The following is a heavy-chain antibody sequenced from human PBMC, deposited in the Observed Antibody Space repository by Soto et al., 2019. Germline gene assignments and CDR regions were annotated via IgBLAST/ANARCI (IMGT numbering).Heavy chain of an antibody. CDR1: GGTFSSYA. D-gene: IGHD6-6*01. CDR2: IIPIFGTA. CDR3: ARGVAALTYYYYGMDV. J-gene: IGHJ6*02. V-gene: IGHV1-69*13. Sequence: EASVKVSCKASGGTFSSYAISWVRQAPGQGLEWMGGIIPIFGTANYAQKFQGRVTITADESTSTAYMELSSLRSEDTAVYYCARGVAALTYYYYGMDVWGQGTTVTVSS.